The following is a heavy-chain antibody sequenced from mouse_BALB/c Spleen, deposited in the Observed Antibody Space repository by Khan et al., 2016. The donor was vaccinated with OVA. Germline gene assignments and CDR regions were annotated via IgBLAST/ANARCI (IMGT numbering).Heavy chain of an antibody. V-gene: IGHV1-82*01. J-gene: IGHJ3*01. Sequence: QVQLKQSGPELVKPGASVKISCKASGYAFSSSWMNWVKQRPGQGLEWIGRIYPGDGDTNYNGKFKGKATLTADKSSSTAYMKLSSLTAVDSAVYFWARSDGNSWFAYWGQGTLVTVSA. D-gene: IGHD2-1*01. CDR3: ARSDGNSWFAY. CDR1: GYAFSSSW. CDR2: IYPGDGDT.